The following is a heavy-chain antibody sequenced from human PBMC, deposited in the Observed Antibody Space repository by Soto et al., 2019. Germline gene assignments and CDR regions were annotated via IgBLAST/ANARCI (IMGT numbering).Heavy chain of an antibody. J-gene: IGHJ4*02. CDR1: GFTFSSYA. CDR3: ARDGLTSSWYSY. CDR2: ISYDGSNK. V-gene: IGHV3-30-3*01. Sequence: PGGSLRLSCAASGFTFSSYAMHWVRQAPGKGLEWVAVISYDGSNKYYADSVKGRFTISRDNSKNTLYLQMNSLRAEDTAVYYCARDGLTSSWYSYWGQGTPVTVSS. D-gene: IGHD6-13*01.